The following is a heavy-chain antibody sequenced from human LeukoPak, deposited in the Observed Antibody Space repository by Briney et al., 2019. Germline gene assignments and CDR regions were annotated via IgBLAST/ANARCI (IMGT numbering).Heavy chain of an antibody. CDR3: ARDSPRTGP. D-gene: IGHD1-1*01. CDR2: IDSDGSGT. CDR1: GCTFSSYW. Sequence: GGSLRLSCAASGCTFSSYWTHWVRQVPGKGLVWVSHIDSDGSGTTYADSVKGRFTISRDNARNTLYLQMNNLRDEDTAVYYCARDSPRTGPWGQGTLVTVSS. J-gene: IGHJ5*02. V-gene: IGHV3-74*01.